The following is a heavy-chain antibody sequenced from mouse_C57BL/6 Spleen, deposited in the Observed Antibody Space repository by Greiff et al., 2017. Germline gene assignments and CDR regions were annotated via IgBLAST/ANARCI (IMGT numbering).Heavy chain of an antibody. CDR2: INPSSGYT. V-gene: IGHV1-4*01. J-gene: IGHJ3*01. Sequence: VQLQQSGAELARPGASVKMSCKASGYTFTSYTMHWVKQRPGQGLEWIGYINPSSGYTKYNQKFKDKATLTADKSSSTAYMQLSSLTSEDSAVXYCARAAYYGSSLFAYWGQGTLVTVSA. D-gene: IGHD1-1*01. CDR3: ARAAYYGSSLFAY. CDR1: GYTFTSYT.